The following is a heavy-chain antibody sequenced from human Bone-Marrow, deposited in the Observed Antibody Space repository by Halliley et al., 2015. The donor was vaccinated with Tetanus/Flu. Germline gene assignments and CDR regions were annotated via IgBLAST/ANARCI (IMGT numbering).Heavy chain of an antibody. D-gene: IGHD2-21*01. J-gene: IGHJ4*02. CDR2: SYPGDSDT. CDR3: ARVETIRDLGY. Sequence: LEWMGISYPGDSDTKYSPAFQGLVPISVDNSISTAYLQWSSLKASDTAMYYCARVETIRDLGYWGQGTLVTVSS. V-gene: IGHV5-51*01.